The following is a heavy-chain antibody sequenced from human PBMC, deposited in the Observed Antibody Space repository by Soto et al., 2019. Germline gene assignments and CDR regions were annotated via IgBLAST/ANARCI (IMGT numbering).Heavy chain of an antibody. Sequence: QVQLVQSGPELKMPGASVKVSCKTSGFTFTAYGLAWLRQAPGQRPEWLGWVSTNDERTNYAQKFQGRVAMTTDRSTATTSMELRSLRADDTAVYYCARELNTESSAYYSFAFWGQGTLVTVSS. CDR1: GFTFTAYG. CDR3: ARELNTESSAYYSFAF. D-gene: IGHD3-22*01. CDR2: VSTNDERT. V-gene: IGHV1-18*01. J-gene: IGHJ4*02.